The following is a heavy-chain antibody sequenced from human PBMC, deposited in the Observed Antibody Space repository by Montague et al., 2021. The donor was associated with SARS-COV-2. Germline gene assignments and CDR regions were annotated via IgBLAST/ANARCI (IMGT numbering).Heavy chain of an antibody. J-gene: IGHJ4*02. V-gene: IGHV4-39*07. CDR2: FYYTGYT. CDR3: ARDLGDY. Sequence: SETLSLTCAVSGASTNSNSYYWGWIRQPPGRGLDWIGSFYYTGYTCYTPSLKSRVTISGDTSRNQFSLKLSSVTAADTAVYYCARDLGDYWGQGTLVTVSS. CDR1: GASTNSNSYY.